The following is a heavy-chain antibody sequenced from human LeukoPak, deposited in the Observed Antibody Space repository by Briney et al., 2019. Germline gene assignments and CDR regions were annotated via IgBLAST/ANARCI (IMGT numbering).Heavy chain of an antibody. J-gene: IGHJ5*02. CDR3: VRGSRGNYDT. D-gene: IGHD3-22*01. V-gene: IGHV3-23*01. Sequence: GGSLRLSCAASGFTFSSYAMCWVRQAPGKGLQWVSSITSSGDNTYYPDSVNGRFTISRDNTKNTLHLQVNSLRAEDTAVYYCVRGSRGNYDTWGQGTLVTVSS. CDR2: ITSSGDNT. CDR1: GFTFSSYA.